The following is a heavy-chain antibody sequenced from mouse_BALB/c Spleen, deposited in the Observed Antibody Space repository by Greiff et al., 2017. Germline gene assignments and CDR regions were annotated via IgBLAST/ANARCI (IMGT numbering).Heavy chain of an antibody. CDR2: ISSGSSTI. CDR1: GFTFSSFG. J-gene: IGHJ4*01. CDR3: ANNGYDYAMDY. Sequence: EVKLVESGGGLVQPGGSRKLSCAASGFTFSSFGMHWVRQAPEKGLEWVAYISSGSSTIYYAATVKGRFTISRDNPKNTLFLQMTSLRSEDTAMYYCANNGYDYAMDYWGQGTSVTGS. D-gene: IGHD1-2*01. V-gene: IGHV5-17*02.